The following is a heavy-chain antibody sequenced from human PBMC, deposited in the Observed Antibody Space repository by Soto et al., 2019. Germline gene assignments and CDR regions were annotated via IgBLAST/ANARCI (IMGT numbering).Heavy chain of an antibody. J-gene: IGHJ5*02. CDR3: ARQLRGYSSSPDRGWFDP. CDR1: GYSFTSYW. V-gene: IGHV5-51*01. CDR2: IYPGDSDT. D-gene: IGHD5-12*01. Sequence: PGESLKISCKCSGYSFTSYWIGLVRQMPGKGLEWMGIIYPGDSDTRYSPSFQGQVTISADKSISTAYLQWSSLKASDTAMYYCARQLRGYSSSPDRGWFDPWGQGTLVTVSS.